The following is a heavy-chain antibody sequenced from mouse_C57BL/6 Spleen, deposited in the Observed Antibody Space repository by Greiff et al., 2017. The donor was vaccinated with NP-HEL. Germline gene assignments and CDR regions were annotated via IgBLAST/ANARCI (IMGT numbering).Heavy chain of an antibody. J-gene: IGHJ4*01. CDR3: ARGGDYYYGSSSYAMDY. CDR1: GYSITSGYD. V-gene: IGHV3-1*01. D-gene: IGHD1-1*01. Sequence: EVKLLESGPGMVKPSQSLSLTCTVTGYSITSGYDWHWIRHFPGNKLEWMGYISYSGSTNYNPSLKSRISITHDTSKNHFFLKLNSVTTEDTATYYCARGGDYYYGSSSYAMDYWGQGTSVTVSS. CDR2: ISYSGST.